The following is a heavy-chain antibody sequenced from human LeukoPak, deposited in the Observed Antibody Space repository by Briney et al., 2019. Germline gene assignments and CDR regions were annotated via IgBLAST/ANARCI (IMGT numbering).Heavy chain of an antibody. Sequence: SETLSLTCAVYGGSFSGYYWSWIRQPPGKGREWIGEINHSGSTNYNPSLKRRVNISVDKSKKQFSLKKSSVTAADTAVYYCARSQGNYYDSSGYYYWGQGTLVTVSS. CDR1: GGSFSGYY. CDR3: ARSQGNYYDSSGYYY. V-gene: IGHV4-34*01. CDR2: INHSGST. J-gene: IGHJ4*02. D-gene: IGHD3-22*01.